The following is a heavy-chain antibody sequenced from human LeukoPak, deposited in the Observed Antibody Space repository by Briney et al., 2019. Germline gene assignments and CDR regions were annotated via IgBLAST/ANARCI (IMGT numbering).Heavy chain of an antibody. CDR3: ATYINWVAGDV. D-gene: IGHD1-1*01. CDR1: GFTFSESW. CDR2: INHEGGRI. J-gene: IGHJ6*02. V-gene: IGHV3-7*01. Sequence: PGGSLRLSCAAPGFTFSESWMTWVRQVPGQGLEWVAHINHEGGRIQYVDSVKGRFTISRDNAKSSVYLQMNSLRAEDTAIYHCATYINWVAGDVWGQGTTVIVSS.